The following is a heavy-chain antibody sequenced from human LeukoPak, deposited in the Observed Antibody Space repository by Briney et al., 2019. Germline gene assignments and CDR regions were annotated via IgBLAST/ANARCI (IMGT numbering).Heavy chain of an antibody. J-gene: IGHJ3*02. V-gene: IGHV4-59*01. CDR1: GGSISSYY. CDR2: IYYSGST. CDR3: VGKYYYDSSGSSFDI. Sequence: PSETLSLTCTVSGGSISSYYWSWIRQPPGKGLEWIGYIYYSGSTNYNPSLKSRVTISVDTSKNQFSLKLSSVTAADTAVYYCVGKYYYDSSGSSFDIWGQGTMVTVSS. D-gene: IGHD3-22*01.